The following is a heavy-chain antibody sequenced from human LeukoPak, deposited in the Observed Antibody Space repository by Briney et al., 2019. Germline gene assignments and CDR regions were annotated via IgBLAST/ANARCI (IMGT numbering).Heavy chain of an antibody. Sequence: GASVTVSRKTSGYIFTIYGISWVRQAPGQGLEWMGWISGHNGNTNYAQKFQDRVTTTTDTSTTTGYLELRRLRSDDTAVYYRARDRNMYGIVNMFDYWGQGTLVTVSS. CDR2: ISGHNGNT. D-gene: IGHD1-26*01. J-gene: IGHJ4*02. CDR1: GYIFTIYG. CDR3: ARDRNMYGIVNMFDY. V-gene: IGHV1-18*01.